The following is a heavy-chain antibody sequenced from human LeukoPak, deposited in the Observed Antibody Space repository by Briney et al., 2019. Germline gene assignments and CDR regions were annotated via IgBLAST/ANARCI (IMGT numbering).Heavy chain of an antibody. CDR2: ISAYNGNK. CDR3: ARFILVRCSLDP. D-gene: IGHD4-23*01. CDR1: GYTFTICS. V-gene: IGHV1-18*01. Sequence: GASVTLSCKCSGYTFTICSISWERQGPAQGHGRVGWISAYNGNKNYAQKLQGRVTMTTDTSTSKAYMELTSLRSDDTAVYYCARFILVRCSLDPWGQGTLVTVSS. J-gene: IGHJ5*02.